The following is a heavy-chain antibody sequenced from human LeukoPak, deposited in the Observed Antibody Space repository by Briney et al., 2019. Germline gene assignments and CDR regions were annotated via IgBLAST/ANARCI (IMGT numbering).Heavy chain of an antibody. Sequence: PSETQSLTCTVSGDSINSYYWSWIRQPPGKGLEWIGYIFYSGSTNYNPSLKSRVTISVDTSKNQFSLKLSSVSATDTAVYYCARAKGDYWGRGTLVTVSS. CDR2: IFYSGST. CDR1: GDSINSYY. CDR3: ARAKGDY. V-gene: IGHV4-59*01. J-gene: IGHJ4*02.